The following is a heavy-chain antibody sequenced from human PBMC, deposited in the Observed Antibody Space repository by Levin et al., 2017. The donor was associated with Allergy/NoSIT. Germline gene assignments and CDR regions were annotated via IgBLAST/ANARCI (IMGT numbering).Heavy chain of an antibody. CDR3: AKDCGSYCGVNCYDF. CDR2: ISGDGGSR. J-gene: IGHJ4*02. CDR1: GFSFSAYA. D-gene: IGHD1-26*01. V-gene: IGHV3-23*01. Sequence: QPGGSLRLSCAASGFSFSAYAMSWVRQAPGKGLEWVTAISGDGGSRYYADSVKGRFTISRDNSKATLFLQMSSLRAEATAIYYCAKDCGSYCGVNCYDFWGQGSLVTVSS.